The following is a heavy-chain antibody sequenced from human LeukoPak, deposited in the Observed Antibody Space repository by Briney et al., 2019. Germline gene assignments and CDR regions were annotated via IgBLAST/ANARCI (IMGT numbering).Heavy chain of an antibody. Sequence: PSETLSLTCAVYGGSFSGYHWSWIRQPPGKGLEWIGEINHSGSTNYNPSLKSRVTISVDTSKNQFSLKLSSVTAADTAVYYCARGTYTMTTDAFDIWGQGTMVTVSS. CDR3: ARGTYTMTTDAFDI. CDR1: GGSFSGYH. J-gene: IGHJ3*02. D-gene: IGHD2-2*02. CDR2: INHSGST. V-gene: IGHV4-34*01.